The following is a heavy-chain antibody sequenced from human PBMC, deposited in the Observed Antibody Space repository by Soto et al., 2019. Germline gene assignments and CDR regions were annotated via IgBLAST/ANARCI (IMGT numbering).Heavy chain of an antibody. V-gene: IGHV3-23*01. CDR2: ISGGGIST. Sequence: VGSLRLSCAASGFNFGSHAMAWVRQAPGKGLEWVSGISGGGISTFYAGSVRGRFTISRDNSKNMLFLEMNRLRVEDTAVYYCAQVFTMIVGWSQGTLVTVS. CDR1: GFNFGSHA. J-gene: IGHJ4*02. CDR3: AQVFTMIVG. D-gene: IGHD3-22*01.